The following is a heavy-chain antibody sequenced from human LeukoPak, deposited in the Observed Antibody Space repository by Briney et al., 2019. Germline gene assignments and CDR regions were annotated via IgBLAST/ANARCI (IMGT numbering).Heavy chain of an antibody. CDR1: GFTFGDYA. CDR2: IRSKAYGGTT. D-gene: IGHD4-23*01. V-gene: IGHV3-49*03. Sequence: GGSLRLSRTASGFTFGDYAMSWFRQAPGKGLEWVGFIRSKAYGGTTEYAASVKGRFTISRDDSKSIAYLQMNSLRAEDTAVYYCARDFGGNPPYYYYGMDVWGQGTTVTVSS. CDR3: ARDFGGNPPYYYYGMDV. J-gene: IGHJ6*02.